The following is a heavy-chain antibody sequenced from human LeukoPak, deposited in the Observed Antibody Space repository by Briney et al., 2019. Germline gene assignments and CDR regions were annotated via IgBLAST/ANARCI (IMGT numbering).Heavy chain of an antibody. CDR2: INPGGTET. D-gene: IGHD6-19*01. CDR1: GFSLSNHW. CDR3: GRFGYVAGVDL. V-gene: IGHV3-7*01. Sequence: LAGGSLRLSCAASGFSLSNHWVTWVRQAPGTGLEWVANINPGGTETYYVEPVKGRFTISRDNAKNLVYLQMNSLRAEDAAVYHCGRFGYVAGVDLWGQGTLITVSS. J-gene: IGHJ4*02.